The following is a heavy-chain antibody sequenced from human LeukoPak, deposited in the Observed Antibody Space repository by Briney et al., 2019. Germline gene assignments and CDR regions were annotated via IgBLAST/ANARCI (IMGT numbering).Heavy chain of an antibody. V-gene: IGHV1-2*02. CDR3: ARVAAAGLYFDY. Sequence: ASVKVSCKASGYTFTGYYMHWVRQAPGQGLEWMGWINPNSGGTNYAQKFRGRVTMTRDTSISTAYMELSRLRSDDTAVYYCARVAAAGLYFDYWGQGTLVTVSS. J-gene: IGHJ4*02. CDR2: INPNSGGT. D-gene: IGHD6-13*01. CDR1: GYTFTGYY.